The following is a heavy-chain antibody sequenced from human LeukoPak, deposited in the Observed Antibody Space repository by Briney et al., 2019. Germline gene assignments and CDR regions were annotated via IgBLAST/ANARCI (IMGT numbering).Heavy chain of an antibody. V-gene: IGHV1-2*02. CDR3: ARDGIYYYYYYMDV. CDR1: GYTFTGYY. CDR2: INPNSGGT. Sequence: ASVKVSCKASGYTFTGYYMHWVRQAPGQGLEWMGWINPNSGGTNYAQKFQGRVTMTRDTSISTAYMELSRLRSDDTAVYYCARDGIYYYYYYMDVWGKGTTVTVSS. J-gene: IGHJ6*03. D-gene: IGHD1-1*01.